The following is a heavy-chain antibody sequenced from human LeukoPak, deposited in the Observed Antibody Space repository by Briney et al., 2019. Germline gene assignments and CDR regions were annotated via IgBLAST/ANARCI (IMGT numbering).Heavy chain of an antibody. Sequence: GESLKISCKAFGYRFSSYWIGWVRQVPGKGLEWMGMIYVGDSQTKYSPSFQGQVTISVDRSITTAYLQWRSLTASDTAIYYGARPAGGVAAVGYKYDSFDILGQGTMAIVSS. V-gene: IGHV5-51*01. D-gene: IGHD6-13*01. CDR1: GYRFSSYW. CDR3: ARPAGGVAAVGYKYDSFDI. CDR2: IYVGDSQT. J-gene: IGHJ3*02.